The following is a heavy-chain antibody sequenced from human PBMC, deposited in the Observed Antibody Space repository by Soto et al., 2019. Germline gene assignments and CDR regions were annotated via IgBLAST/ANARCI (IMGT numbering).Heavy chain of an antibody. Sequence: ASVKVSCKASGYTFTSYDINWVRQATGQGLEWMGWMNPNSGNTGYAQKFQGRVTMTRNTSISTAYMELCSLRSEDTAVYYCARVLGVRGGYYYYYGMDVWGQGTTVTVSS. D-gene: IGHD3-10*01. V-gene: IGHV1-8*01. CDR3: ARVLGVRGGYYYYYGMDV. CDR1: GYTFTSYD. CDR2: MNPNSGNT. J-gene: IGHJ6*02.